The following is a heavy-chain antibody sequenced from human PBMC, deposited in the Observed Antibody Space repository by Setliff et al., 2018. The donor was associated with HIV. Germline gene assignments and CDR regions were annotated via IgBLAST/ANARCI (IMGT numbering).Heavy chain of an antibody. CDR2: INAGNGNT. D-gene: IGHD3-10*01. V-gene: IGHV1-3*01. CDR1: GYTFTSYA. J-gene: IGHJ4*02. Sequence: GASVKVSCKASGYTFTSYAMHWVRQAPGQRLEWMGWINAGNGNTKYSQKFQGRVTITRDTSASTAYMELSSLRSEDTAVYYCARAPPGKGSGPYFDYWGQGTLVTV. CDR3: ARAPPGKGSGPYFDY.